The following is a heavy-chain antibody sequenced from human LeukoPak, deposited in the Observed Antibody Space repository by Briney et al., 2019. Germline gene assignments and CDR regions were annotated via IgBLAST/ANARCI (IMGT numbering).Heavy chain of an antibody. CDR1: GGSFSGYY. CDR2: INHSGST. D-gene: IGHD4-17*01. CDR3: ARVTTLTTISP. Sequence: SETLSLTCAVYGGSFSGYYWSWIRQPPGKGLEWIGEINHSGSTNYNPSLKSRFTISMDTSKNQFSLKLSSVTAADTAVYYCARVTTLTTISPWGLGTLVTVSS. V-gene: IGHV4-34*01. J-gene: IGHJ4*02.